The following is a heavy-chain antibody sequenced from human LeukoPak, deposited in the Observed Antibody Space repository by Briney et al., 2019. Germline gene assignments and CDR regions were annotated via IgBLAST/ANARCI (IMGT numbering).Heavy chain of an antibody. CDR2: ISSSSSTI. D-gene: IGHD2-2*02. CDR1: GFTFSSYS. V-gene: IGHV3-48*02. CDR3: ARGPKGYCSSTSCYIIDY. J-gene: IGHJ4*02. Sequence: TGGSLRLSCAASGFTFSSYSMNWVRQAPGKGLEWVSYISSSSSTIYYADSVKGRFTISRANAKNSLYLQMNSLRDEDTAVYYCARGPKGYCSSTSCYIIDYWGQGTLVTVSS.